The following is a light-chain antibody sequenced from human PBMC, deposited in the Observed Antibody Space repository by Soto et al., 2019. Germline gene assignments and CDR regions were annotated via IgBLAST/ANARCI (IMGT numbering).Light chain of an antibody. CDR2: IAS. CDR1: QSISNY. J-gene: IGKJ4*01. V-gene: IGKV1-39*01. Sequence: DIQMTQSPSSLSASVGDRVTITCRASQSISNYLNWYQQKPGKAPKVLIYIASSLQSGVPSRFSGSGSGTDFTLTISSLQPEDFATYYCQQANSFTLTFGGGTKVDIK. CDR3: QQANSFTLT.